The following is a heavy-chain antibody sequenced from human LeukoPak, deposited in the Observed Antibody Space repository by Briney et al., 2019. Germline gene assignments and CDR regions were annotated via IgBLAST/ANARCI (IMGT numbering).Heavy chain of an antibody. CDR2: ISSSGTPI. CDR3: AREKTACGGDCYDS. Sequence: GGSLRLSCAASGFTFSSYEMNWVRQAPGKGLEWVSYISSSGTPIHYADSVKGRFTISRDNAKNSLLLQMNSLRAEDTAVYYCAREKTACGGDCYDSWGQGTLVTVSS. CDR1: GFTFSSYE. J-gene: IGHJ4*02. D-gene: IGHD2-21*01. V-gene: IGHV3-48*03.